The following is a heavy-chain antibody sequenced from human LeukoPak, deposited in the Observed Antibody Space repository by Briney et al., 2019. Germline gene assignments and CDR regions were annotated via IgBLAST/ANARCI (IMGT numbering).Heavy chain of an antibody. CDR1: GASISGSSHYF. J-gene: IGHJ6*03. D-gene: IGHD5-18*01. Sequence: PSETLSLTCTVSGASISGSSHYFWGWIRQTPGKGLEWIGYIYYSGSTNYNPSLKSRVTISVDTSKNQFSLKLSSVTAADTAVYYCARERGRSYGSVPYYYYYMDVWGKGTTVTVSS. CDR3: ARERGRSYGSVPYYYYYMDV. V-gene: IGHV4-61*01. CDR2: IYYSGST.